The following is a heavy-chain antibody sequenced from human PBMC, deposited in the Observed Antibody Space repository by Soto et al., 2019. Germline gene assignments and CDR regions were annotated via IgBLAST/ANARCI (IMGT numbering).Heavy chain of an antibody. J-gene: IGHJ6*02. CDR2: IKQDGSEQ. CDR3: AREAV. CDR1: GFTFSGYW. V-gene: IGHV3-7*05. Sequence: EVQLVESGGGLVQPGGSLRLSCAASGFTFSGYWMSWVRQAPGKGLEWVANIKQDGSEQFYVDSVKGRFTISRDNAMNSLYLQMNSLRAEDTAVYYCAREAVWGQWTTVSVS.